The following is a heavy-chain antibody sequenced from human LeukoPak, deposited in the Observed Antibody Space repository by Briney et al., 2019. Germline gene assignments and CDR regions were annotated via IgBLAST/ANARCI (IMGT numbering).Heavy chain of an antibody. Sequence: SETLSLTCTVSGGSISNYYWSWIRQPPGKGLEWIGYIYYSRSTKYNPSLKSRVTISIDPSKNQFSLKVNSATAADTAVYYCARHDDIAVFRNVLDVWGQGTTVTVSS. D-gene: IGHD6-19*01. CDR2: IYYSRST. CDR1: GGSISNYY. CDR3: ARHDDIAVFRNVLDV. J-gene: IGHJ6*02. V-gene: IGHV4-59*08.